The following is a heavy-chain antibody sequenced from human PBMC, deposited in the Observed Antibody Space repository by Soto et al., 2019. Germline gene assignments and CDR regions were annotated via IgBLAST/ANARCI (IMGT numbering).Heavy chain of an antibody. J-gene: IGHJ4*02. V-gene: IGHV4-59*08. Sequence: WTWIRQPPGEGLEWIGYVYYSRSGNYNPSLKSRVTISVDTSQNQFSLKLTSVTAADTAVYYCARRTRGDTAGFDYWGRGILVTVSS. D-gene: IGHD4-17*01. CDR3: ARRTRGDTAGFDY. CDR2: VYYSRSG.